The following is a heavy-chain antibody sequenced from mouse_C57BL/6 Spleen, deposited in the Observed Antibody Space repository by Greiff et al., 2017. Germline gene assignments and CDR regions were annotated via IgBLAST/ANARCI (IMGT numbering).Heavy chain of an antibody. CDR3: ASVDSSGYEGYAMDD. V-gene: IGHV1-9*01. CDR2: ILPGSGST. Sequence: QVQLKQSGAELMKPGASVKLSCKATGYTFTGYWIEWVKQRPGHGLEWIGEILPGSGSTNYNEKFKGKATFTADTSSNTAYMQLSSLTTEDSAIYYCASVDSSGYEGYAMDDWGQGTSVTVSS. CDR1: GYTFTGYW. D-gene: IGHD3-2*02. J-gene: IGHJ4*01.